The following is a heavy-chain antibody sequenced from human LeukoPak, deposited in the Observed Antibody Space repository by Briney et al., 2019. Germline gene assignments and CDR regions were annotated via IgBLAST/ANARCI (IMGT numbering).Heavy chain of an antibody. CDR1: GYTFTGYY. CDR2: INPNSGGT. Sequence: ASVKVSCKASGYTFTGYYMHWVRQAPGQGLEWMGWINPNSGGTNYAQKFQGRVTMTRDTSISTAYMELSRLRPDDTAVYYCARRDYYGSVQFDYWGQGTLVTVSS. D-gene: IGHD3-10*01. V-gene: IGHV1-2*02. CDR3: ARRDYYGSVQFDY. J-gene: IGHJ4*02.